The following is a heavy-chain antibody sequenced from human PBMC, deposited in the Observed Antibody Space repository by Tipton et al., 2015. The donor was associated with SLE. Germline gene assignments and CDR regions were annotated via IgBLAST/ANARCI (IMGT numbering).Heavy chain of an antibody. CDR1: GFMFSSYW. V-gene: IGHV3-7*01. CDR3: ARNHLITSY. D-gene: IGHD3-16*01. Sequence: GSLRLSCAASGFMFSSYWMSWVRQAPGKGLEWVANIKEDGSVKNYVGSVKGRFTISRDNANNSLYLQMSSLRAEDTAVYYCARNHLITSYGGQGTLVTVSS. J-gene: IGHJ4*02. CDR2: IKEDGSVK.